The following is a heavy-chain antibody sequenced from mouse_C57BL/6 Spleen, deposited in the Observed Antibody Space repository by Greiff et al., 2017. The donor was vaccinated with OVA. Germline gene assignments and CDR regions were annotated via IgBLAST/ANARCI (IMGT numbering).Heavy chain of an antibody. CDR3: ARDRVYYGNHYFDY. D-gene: IGHD2-1*01. CDR2: ISYDGSN. V-gene: IGHV3-6*01. J-gene: IGHJ2*01. CDR1: GYSITSGYY. Sequence: EVKLLESGPGLVKPSQSLSLTCSVTGYSITSGYYWNWIRQFPGNKLEWMGYISYDGSNNYNPSLKNRISITRDTSNNQFFLKLNSVTTEDTATYYCARDRVYYGNHYFDYWGQGTTLTVSS.